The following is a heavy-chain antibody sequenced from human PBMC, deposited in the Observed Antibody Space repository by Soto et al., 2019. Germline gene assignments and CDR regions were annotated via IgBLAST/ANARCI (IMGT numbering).Heavy chain of an antibody. CDR3: AREIPYIVVVPRDHYYGMDV. CDR1: ARSISSVDYY. CDR2: IYYSGST. J-gene: IGHJ6*02. Sequence: PSETLSLTCTVSARSISSVDYYWTWLLRPPATRMEWIGYIYYSGSTYYNPSLKSRVTISVDTSKNQFSLKLSSVTAADTAVYYCAREIPYIVVVPRDHYYGMDVWGQGTTVTVSS. V-gene: IGHV4-30-4*01. D-gene: IGHD2-15*01.